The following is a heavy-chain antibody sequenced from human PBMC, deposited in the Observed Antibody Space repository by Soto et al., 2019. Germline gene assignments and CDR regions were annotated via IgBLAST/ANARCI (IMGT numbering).Heavy chain of an antibody. D-gene: IGHD1-26*01. CDR1: GFIFSSYT. V-gene: IGHV3-21*01. J-gene: IGHJ4*02. Sequence: GGSLRLSCAASGFIFSSYTMNWVRQAPGKGLEWVSSISSSSDYINYADSVKGRFTISRDNAKNSLYLQMNSLRAEDTAVYYCAPPEPYFHYWGQGTLVTSPQ. CDR2: ISSSSDYI. CDR3: APPEPYFHY.